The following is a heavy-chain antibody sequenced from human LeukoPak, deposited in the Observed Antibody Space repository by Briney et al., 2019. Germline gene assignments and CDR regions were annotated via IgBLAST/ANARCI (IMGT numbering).Heavy chain of an antibody. CDR1: GFTFSSYG. Sequence: PGGSLRLSCAASGFTFSSYGMHWVRQAPGKGLEWVAFIRYDGSNKYYADSVKGRFSISRDNSKNTLSLQMNSLRGEDTALYYCARGSYSNSWLLDYWGQGTLVTVSS. CDR2: IRYDGSNK. J-gene: IGHJ4*02. CDR3: ARGSYSNSWLLDY. V-gene: IGHV3-30*02. D-gene: IGHD6-13*01.